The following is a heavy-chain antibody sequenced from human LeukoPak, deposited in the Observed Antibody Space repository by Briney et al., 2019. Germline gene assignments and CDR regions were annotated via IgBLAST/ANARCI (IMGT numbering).Heavy chain of an antibody. CDR3: ARDHSGWYYYGMDV. CDR1: GFTFSSYW. D-gene: IGHD6-19*01. J-gene: IGHJ6*02. V-gene: IGHV3-74*01. Sequence: GGSLRLSCAASGFTFSSYWMHWVRQAPGKGLVWVSRISTDGSTTTYADSVKGRFTISRDNAKNTAYLQMNSLRAEDTAVYYCARDHSGWYYYGMDVWGQGTTVTVSS. CDR2: ISTDGSTT.